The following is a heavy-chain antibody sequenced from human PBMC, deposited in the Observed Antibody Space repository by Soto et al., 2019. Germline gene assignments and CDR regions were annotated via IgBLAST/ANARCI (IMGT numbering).Heavy chain of an antibody. CDR1: GGSISSGGYY. CDR2: IYYSGST. Sequence: QVQLQESGPGLVKPSQTLSLTCTVSGGSISSGGYYWSWIRQHPGKGLEWIGYIYYSGSTYYNPSLKSRVTISVDTSTNQFSLKLSSVTAADTAVYYCARDRRGYGDSSPNPGYYYYYGMDVWGQGTTVTVSS. V-gene: IGHV4-31*03. J-gene: IGHJ6*02. D-gene: IGHD4-17*01. CDR3: ARDRRGYGDSSPNPGYYYYYGMDV.